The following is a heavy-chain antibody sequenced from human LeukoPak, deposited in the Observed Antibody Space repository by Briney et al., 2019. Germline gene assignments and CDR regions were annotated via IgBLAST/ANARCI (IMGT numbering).Heavy chain of an antibody. J-gene: IGHJ6*03. D-gene: IGHD3/OR15-3a*01. CDR2: VTSSSNYK. Sequence: GGSLRLSCAASGFTFSSYSMHWVRHTPGKGLEWVSSVTSSSNYKYYADSVKGRFTISRDNAKDSLYLQMNGLRAEDTAIYYCARAQWTAFDYYYYMDVWGKGTTVTVSS. CDR3: ARAQWTAFDYYYYMDV. CDR1: GFTFSSYS. V-gene: IGHV3-21*01.